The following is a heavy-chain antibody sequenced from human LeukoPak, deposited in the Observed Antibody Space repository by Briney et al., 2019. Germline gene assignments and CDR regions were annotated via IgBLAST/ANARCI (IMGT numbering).Heavy chain of an antibody. CDR2: ISSSGSTI. CDR1: GFTFSDYY. D-gene: IGHD2-15*01. CDR3: ARGWSGEGYCSGGSCYYPLGFPYYFDY. J-gene: IGHJ4*02. V-gene: IGHV3-11*01. Sequence: GGSLRLSCAASGFTFSDYYMSWIRQAPGKGLEWVSYISSSGSTIYYADSVKGRFTISRDNAKNSLYLQMNSLRAEDTAVYYCARGWSGEGYCSGGSCYYPLGFPYYFDYWGQGTLVTVSS.